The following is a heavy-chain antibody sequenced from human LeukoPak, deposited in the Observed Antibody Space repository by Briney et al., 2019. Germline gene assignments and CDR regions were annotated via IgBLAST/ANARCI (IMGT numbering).Heavy chain of an antibody. CDR2: IHHGGTS. V-gene: IGHV4-30-2*01. D-gene: IGHD4-17*01. CDR3: TTYHDYGDNRVDY. CDR1: SGFISSGGYS. Sequence: SETLSLTCAVSSGFISSGGYSWSWIRQPPGKGLEWVGYIHHGGTSCSSPSLKGRVTISVDRSNNQFSLSLSSMTAADTAVYYCTTYHDYGDNRVDYWGQGILVTVSS. J-gene: IGHJ4*02.